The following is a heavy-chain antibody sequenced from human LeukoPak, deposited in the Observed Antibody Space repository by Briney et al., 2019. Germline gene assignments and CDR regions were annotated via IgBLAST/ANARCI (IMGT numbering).Heavy chain of an antibody. Sequence: ASVKDSCKASGYTFTSYDINWGRQATGQGLEWMGWTKPNSGNTGYVQKFQGRVTITRNTSISTAYMELSSLRSEDTAAYYCARREARYCSSTSCSPPTRTFDYWGQGTLVTVSS. D-gene: IGHD2-2*01. CDR2: TKPNSGNT. CDR3: ARREARYCSSTSCSPPTRTFDY. CDR1: GYTFTSYD. V-gene: IGHV1-8*01. J-gene: IGHJ4*02.